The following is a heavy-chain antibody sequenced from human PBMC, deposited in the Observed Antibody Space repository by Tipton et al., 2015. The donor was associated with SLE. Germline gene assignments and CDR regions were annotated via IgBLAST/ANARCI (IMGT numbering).Heavy chain of an antibody. Sequence: LSLTCTVSSDSISSGDSYWSWIRQHPGKGLEWVGYIYYTGTTYYNPSLKSRATISVDTSKNQFSLSLNSVTAADTAVYYCATHPYDSNCHHYYFYFGMDVWGQGPLVSVS. D-gene: IGHD3-22*01. J-gene: IGHJ6*02. V-gene: IGHV4-31*03. CDR3: ATHPYDSNCHHYYFYFGMDV. CDR1: SDSISSGDSY. CDR2: IYYTGTT.